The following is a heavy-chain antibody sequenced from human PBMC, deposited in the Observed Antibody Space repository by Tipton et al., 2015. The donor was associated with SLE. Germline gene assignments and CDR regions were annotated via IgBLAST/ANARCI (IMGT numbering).Heavy chain of an antibody. Sequence: SLRLSCVASGFTFSNYAMTWVRQAPGKGLEWVSTVTTSGTTTYYAASVRGRFTISRDDSKKTVYLHMTSLRAKDTAVYYCAKAAEVFDYWGQGALVTVSS. CDR2: VTTSGTTT. V-gene: IGHV3-23*01. J-gene: IGHJ4*02. CDR1: GFTFSNYA. CDR3: AKAAEVFDY.